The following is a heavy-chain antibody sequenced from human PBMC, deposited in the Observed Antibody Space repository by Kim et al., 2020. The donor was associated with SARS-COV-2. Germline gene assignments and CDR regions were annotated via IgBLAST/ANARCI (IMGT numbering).Heavy chain of an antibody. J-gene: IGHJ4*02. CDR2: VNRDGSTT. CDR3: ARETTVRGEYYFDY. D-gene: IGHD3-10*01. V-gene: IGHV3-74*01. CDR1: GFTFSSYR. Sequence: GGSLRLSCAASGFTFSSYRMNWVRQAPGKGLVWVSRVNRDGSTTNYAASVKGQFTITSDNAKNTLYLQMNSLRAEDTAVYYCARETTVRGEYYFDYWGQGILVTVSS.